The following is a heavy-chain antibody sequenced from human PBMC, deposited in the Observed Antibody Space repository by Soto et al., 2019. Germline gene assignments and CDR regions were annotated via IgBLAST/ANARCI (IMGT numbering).Heavy chain of an antibody. D-gene: IGHD5-12*01. J-gene: IGHJ4*02. CDR2: IIPIFGTA. CDR1: GGAYSSYA. V-gene: IGHV1-69*01. CDR3: ARAAPRDGYNYDY. Sequence: GTSVDVSWKACGGAYSSYARSWARQAPGQGLEWMGGIIPIFGTANYAQKFQGRVTITADESTSTAYMELSSLRSEDTAVYYCARAAPRDGYNYDYWGQGTLVTVSS.